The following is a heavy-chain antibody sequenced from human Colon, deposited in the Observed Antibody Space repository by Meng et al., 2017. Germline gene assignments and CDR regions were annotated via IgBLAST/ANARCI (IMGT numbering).Heavy chain of an antibody. D-gene: IGHD6-13*01. CDR3: ATFQYSMEDD. CDR2: IDPDGGAT. CDR1: GFTFSSYW. Sequence: EVQLVASGGGLVQPWGSLRPSCVGSGFTFSSYWMHWVRQAPGKGLEWVSLIDPDGGATAYADSVKGRFAISRDNSKNTVFLQISSLRAEDMAVYFCATFQYSMEDDWGQGTLVTVSS. V-gene: IGHV3-74*01. J-gene: IGHJ4*02.